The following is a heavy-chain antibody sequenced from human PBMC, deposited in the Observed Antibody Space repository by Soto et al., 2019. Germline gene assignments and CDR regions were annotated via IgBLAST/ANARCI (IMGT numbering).Heavy chain of an antibody. CDR2: ITGSGGTT. CDR3: AIVERYNYTTSGYYASRLL. V-gene: IGHV3-23*01. J-gene: IGHJ4*02. D-gene: IGHD3-22*01. Sequence: EVQLLESGGGLVQPGGSLRLSCAASGFTLSSYAMSWVRQAPGKGLEWVSAITGSGGTTYYADSVKGRITISRDTTNHTQYLQQNSLRAPDTAVSDCAIVERYNYTTSGYYASRLLWGQGTVVTVSS. CDR1: GFTLSSYA.